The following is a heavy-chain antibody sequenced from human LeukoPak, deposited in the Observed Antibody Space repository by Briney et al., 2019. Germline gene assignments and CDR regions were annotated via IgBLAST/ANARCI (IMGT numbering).Heavy chain of an antibody. CDR2: IYYSGNT. Sequence: SETVSLTCAVSGTSISSGNWWGWIRQPPGKGLEWIGYIYYSGNTHYNLSLKSRVTMSVDTSKNQFSLKLSSVTAADTAVYYCAGRLWRRDGYNVSAFDIWGQGTIVTVSS. J-gene: IGHJ3*02. CDR3: AGRLWRRDGYNVSAFDI. V-gene: IGHV4-28*01. CDR1: GTSISSGNW. D-gene: IGHD5-24*01.